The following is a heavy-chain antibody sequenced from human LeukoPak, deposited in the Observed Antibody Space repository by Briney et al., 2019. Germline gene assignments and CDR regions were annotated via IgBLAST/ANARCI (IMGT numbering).Heavy chain of an antibody. CDR2: IWYDGSNK. J-gene: IGHJ4*02. Sequence: GGSLRLSCAASGFTFSSYGMHWVRQAPGKGLERVAVIWYDGSNKYYADSVKGRFTISRDNSKNTLYLQMNSLRAEDTAVYYCAKDHYSGSYSPFDYWGQGTLVTVSS. CDR1: GFTFSSYG. D-gene: IGHD1-26*01. CDR3: AKDHYSGSYSPFDY. V-gene: IGHV3-33*06.